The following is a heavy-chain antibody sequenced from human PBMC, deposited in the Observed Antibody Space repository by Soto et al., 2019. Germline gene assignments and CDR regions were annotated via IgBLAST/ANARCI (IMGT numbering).Heavy chain of an antibody. J-gene: IGHJ5*01. CDR2: IYSGGST. Sequence: RLSRSAAGVTLSSKYMTWVRQAPGKGLEWVSVIYSGGSTYYADSVKGRFTISRDNSKNTLYLQMNSLRAEDTAVYYCARGFNWLDFWGRGTLVTVSS. V-gene: IGHV3-53*01. CDR1: GVTLSSKY. CDR3: ARGFNWLDF.